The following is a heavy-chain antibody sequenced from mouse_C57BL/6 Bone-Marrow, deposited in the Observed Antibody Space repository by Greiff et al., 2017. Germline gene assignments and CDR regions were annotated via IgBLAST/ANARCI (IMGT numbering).Heavy chain of an antibody. CDR1: GYTFTSYW. CDR2: IHPNSGST. J-gene: IGHJ4*01. Sequence: QVQLQQPGAELVKPGASVKLSCKASGYTFTSYWMHWVKQRPGQGLEWIGMIHPNSGSTNYNEKFKSKATLTVDKSSSTAYMQLSSLTSEDAAVYYCARPNYGNYVNAMDYWGQGTSVTVSS. D-gene: IGHD2-1*01. CDR3: ARPNYGNYVNAMDY. V-gene: IGHV1-64*01.